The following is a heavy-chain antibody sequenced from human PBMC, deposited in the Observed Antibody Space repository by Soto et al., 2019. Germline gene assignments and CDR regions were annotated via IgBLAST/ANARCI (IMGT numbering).Heavy chain of an antibody. Sequence: QVQLQESGPGLVKPSQTLSLTCTVSGGSISSGDYYWSWIRQPPGKGLEWIGYIYYSGSTYYNPSLKSRVTISVDTCKNQFSLKLSSVTAADTAVYYCARVDNWSDLPYYYYGMDVWGQGTTVTVSS. CDR1: GGSISSGDYY. D-gene: IGHD1-1*01. CDR3: ARVDNWSDLPYYYYGMDV. CDR2: IYYSGST. V-gene: IGHV4-30-4*01. J-gene: IGHJ6*02.